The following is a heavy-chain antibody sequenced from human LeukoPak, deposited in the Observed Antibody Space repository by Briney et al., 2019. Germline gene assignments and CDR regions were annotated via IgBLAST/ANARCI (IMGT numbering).Heavy chain of an antibody. CDR1: GFTFSSYE. CDR2: ISSSGSTI. J-gene: IGHJ4*02. D-gene: IGHD6-19*01. Sequence: GGSLRLSCAASGFTFSSYEMNWVRQAPGKGLEWVSYISSSGSTIYYADSVKGRFTISRDNAKNSPYLQMNSLRAEDTAVYYCARAPSIAVAGTGYFDYWGQGTLVTVSS. V-gene: IGHV3-48*03. CDR3: ARAPSIAVAGTGYFDY.